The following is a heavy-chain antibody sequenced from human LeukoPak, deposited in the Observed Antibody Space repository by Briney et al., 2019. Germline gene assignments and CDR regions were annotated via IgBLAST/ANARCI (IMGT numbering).Heavy chain of an antibody. CDR2: ISPTGDST. CDR1: GFAFSAYA. V-gene: IGHV3-64D*06. CDR3: VPKGTEGY. J-gene: IGHJ4*02. Sequence: GGSLRLSCSASGFAFSAYAMHWVRQAPGKGLQYVSAISPTGDSTYYADSVKGRFSISRDNSKNTLYLQVSSLRPEDTAVYYCVPKGTEGYWGQGALVTVSS.